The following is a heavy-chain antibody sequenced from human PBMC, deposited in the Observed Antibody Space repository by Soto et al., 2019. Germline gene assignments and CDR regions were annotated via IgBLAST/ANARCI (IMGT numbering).Heavy chain of an antibody. CDR2: ISSSGGAL. J-gene: IGHJ4*02. CDR3: ARDPDTSSKIDY. V-gene: IGHV3-11*01. D-gene: IGHD2-2*01. CDR1: GFTFSKHY. Sequence: ESGGGLVKPGESLRLSCAASGFTFSKHYMSWVRRAPGKGLEWVSYISSSGGALYYADSVKGRFTISRDNAKNSLYLQMNSLRVEDTAVYYCARDPDTSSKIDYWGQGTLVTVSS.